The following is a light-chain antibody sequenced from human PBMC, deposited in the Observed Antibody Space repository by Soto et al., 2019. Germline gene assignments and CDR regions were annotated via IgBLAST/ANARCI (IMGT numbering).Light chain of an antibody. V-gene: IGKV2-28*01. J-gene: IGKJ1*01. CDR3: MQALQTPA. CDR1: QSLQHSNGYNY. Sequence: DLVMTQSPLSLPVTPGEPASISCRSSQSLQHSNGYNYLDWYVQKPGQSPQSLIYLASNRASGVPERFSGSGSGTDFTLKISRVEAEDVGTYYCMQALQTPAFGQGTKVEIK. CDR2: LAS.